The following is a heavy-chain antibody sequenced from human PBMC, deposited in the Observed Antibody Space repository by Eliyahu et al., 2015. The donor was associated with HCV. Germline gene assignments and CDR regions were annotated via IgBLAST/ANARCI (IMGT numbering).Heavy chain of an antibody. CDR2: INWSGATT. Sequence: EVQLVESGGGLVQPGRSLRLSCAAXGFTFDXYAMHWVRQTPGKGLEWVSGINWSGATTGYADSVKGRFTISRDNAKNSLYLQMNSLRAEDTALYYCAKDQGTSTVTTSGCDYWGQGTLVTVSS. D-gene: IGHD4-17*01. J-gene: IGHJ4*02. V-gene: IGHV3-9*01. CDR3: AKDQGTSTVTTSGCDY. CDR1: GFTFDXYA.